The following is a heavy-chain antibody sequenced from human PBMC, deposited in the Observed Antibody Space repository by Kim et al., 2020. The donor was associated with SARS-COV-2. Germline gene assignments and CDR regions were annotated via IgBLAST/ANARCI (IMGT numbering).Heavy chain of an antibody. D-gene: IGHD5-18*01. CDR2: IIPILGIA. J-gene: IGHJ5*02. CDR3: ARGLRGYSYGSAYNWFDP. Sequence: SVKVSCKASGGTFSSYTISWVRQAPGQGLEWMGRIIPILGIANYAQKFQGRVTITADKSTSTAYMELSSLRSEDTAVYYCARGLRGYSYGSAYNWFDPWGQGTLVTVSS. CDR1: GGTFSSYT. V-gene: IGHV1-69*02.